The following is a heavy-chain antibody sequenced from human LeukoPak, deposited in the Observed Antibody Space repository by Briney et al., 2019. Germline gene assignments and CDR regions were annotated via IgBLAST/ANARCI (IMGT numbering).Heavy chain of an antibody. Sequence: GASVKVSCKASGYTFTGYYMHLVRQAPGQGLEWMGWINPNSGGTNYAQKFQGRVTMTRDTSISTAYMELSRVRSDDTAVYYCARGENVLRFLDSNNWYDPWGQGTLVTVSS. J-gene: IGHJ5*02. CDR1: GYTFTGYY. D-gene: IGHD3-3*01. CDR3: ARGENVLRFLDSNNWYDP. V-gene: IGHV1-2*02. CDR2: INPNSGGT.